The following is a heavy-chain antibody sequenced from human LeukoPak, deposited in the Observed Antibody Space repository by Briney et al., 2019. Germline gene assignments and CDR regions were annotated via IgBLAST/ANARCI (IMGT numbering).Heavy chain of an antibody. CDR1: GFTFSNAW. D-gene: IGHD4-17*01. CDR3: TTLGTVTTGSDYYFDY. CDR2: IRSKTDGGTT. Sequence: GSLRLSCAASGFTFSNAWMSCVRQAPGKGLKWVGRIRSKTDGGTTDYAAPVKGRFTISRDDSKNTLYLQTTSLKAVYNSVYYCTTLGTVTTGSDYYFDYWGQGTLVTVSS. J-gene: IGHJ4*02. V-gene: IGHV3-15*01.